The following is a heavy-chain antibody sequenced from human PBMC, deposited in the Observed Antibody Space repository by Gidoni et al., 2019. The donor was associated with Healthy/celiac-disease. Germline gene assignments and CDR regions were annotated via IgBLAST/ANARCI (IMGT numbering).Heavy chain of an antibody. Sequence: EVQLVESGGGLVKPGGSLRLSCAASGFTFSSYSMNWVRQAPGKGLEWVSSISSSSSYIYYADSVKGRFTISRDNAKNSLYLQMNSLRAEDTAVYYCARARCSSTSCYFDYWGQGTLVTVSS. CDR2: ISSSSSYI. CDR3: ARARCSSTSCYFDY. D-gene: IGHD2-2*01. J-gene: IGHJ4*02. CDR1: GFTFSSYS. V-gene: IGHV3-21*01.